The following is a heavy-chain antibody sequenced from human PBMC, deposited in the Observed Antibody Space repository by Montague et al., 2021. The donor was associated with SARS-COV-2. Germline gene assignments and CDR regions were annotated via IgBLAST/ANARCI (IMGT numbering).Heavy chain of an antibody. J-gene: IGHJ4*01. Sequence: SETLSLTCAVYGASFRNYYWSWIRQSPGKGLEWIGEVDQSGNNNYNPSLKSRVTISADISKNQFSVKLGSATAADTGIYYCAGGKRDFPIVVLGASTRTYFDSWGQGTPVTVSS. CDR1: GASFRNYY. CDR3: AGGKRDFPIVVLGASTRTYFDS. V-gene: IGHV4-34*01. D-gene: IGHD2-15*01. CDR2: VDQSGNN.